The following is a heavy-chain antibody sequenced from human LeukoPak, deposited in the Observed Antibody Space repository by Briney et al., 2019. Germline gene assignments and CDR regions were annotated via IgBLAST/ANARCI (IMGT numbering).Heavy chain of an antibody. J-gene: IGHJ4*02. Sequence: GGSLRLSCAASGFTLSSFWMSWVRQAPGKGLEWVGNIKKNAREKYYAESVKGRFTISRDKSKNTLYLQMSSLGAEDTAVYYCAKLYGYYDSTGCHYYFDYWGQGTLVTVSA. CDR1: GFTLSSFW. CDR2: IKKNAREK. CDR3: AKLYGYYDSTGCHYYFDY. V-gene: IGHV3-7*05. D-gene: IGHD3-22*01.